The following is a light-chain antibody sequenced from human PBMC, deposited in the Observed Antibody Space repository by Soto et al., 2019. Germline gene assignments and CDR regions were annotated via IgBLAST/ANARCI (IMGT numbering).Light chain of an antibody. CDR1: QSVSSN. CDR2: GAS. J-gene: IGKJ2*01. Sequence: EIVMTQSPATLSLSPGERATLSCRASQSVSSNLAWYQQKPRQAPRLLIYGASTRATGIPARFSGGGSATELTLTISSLQSEDFAVYYCQQYNNWPYTFGQGTKLEIK. CDR3: QQYNNWPYT. V-gene: IGKV3-15*01.